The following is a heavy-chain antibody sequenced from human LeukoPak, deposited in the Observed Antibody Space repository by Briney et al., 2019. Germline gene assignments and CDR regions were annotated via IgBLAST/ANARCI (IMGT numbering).Heavy chain of an antibody. CDR3: ARYDHSSSSNDY. CDR2: INPNSGGT. CDR1: GYTFTGYY. V-gene: IGHV1-2*02. Sequence: ASVKVSCKASGYTFTGYYMHWVRQAPGQGLEWMGWINPNSGGTSYAQKFQGRVTMTRDTSISTAYMELSRLRSDDTAVYYCARYDHSSSSNDYWGQGTLVTVSS. J-gene: IGHJ4*02. D-gene: IGHD6-13*01.